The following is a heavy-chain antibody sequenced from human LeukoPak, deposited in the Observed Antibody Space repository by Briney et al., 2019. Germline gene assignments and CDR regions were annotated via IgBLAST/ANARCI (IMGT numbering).Heavy chain of an antibody. CDR1: GFTFSSYA. V-gene: IGHV3-30-3*01. D-gene: IGHD6-19*01. J-gene: IGHJ3*02. Sequence: PGGSLRLSCAASGFTFSSYAMHWVRQAPGKGLEWVAVISYDGSNKYYADSVKGRFTISRDNSKNTLYLQMNSLRAEDTAVYYCARDMSGWGAFDIWGQGTMVTVSS. CDR2: ISYDGSNK. CDR3: ARDMSGWGAFDI.